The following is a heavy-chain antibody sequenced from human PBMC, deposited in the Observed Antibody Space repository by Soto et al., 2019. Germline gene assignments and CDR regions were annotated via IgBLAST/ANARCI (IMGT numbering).Heavy chain of an antibody. CDR1: WFTFPAVK. V-gene: IGHV1-2*06. CDR2: INPLSGGI. Sequence: GGPVKSFRKTSWFTFPAVKIPRGRQGPGQNPEWVGRINPLSGGIHYSQKFRARVTLTSDRSISTAYMEVNKLTSGATALYYCARGVSTDCSNGVCSYHYYYEMDVWGQGTTVTVSS. D-gene: IGHD2-8*01. CDR3: ARGVSTDCSNGVCSYHYYYEMDV. J-gene: IGHJ6*02.